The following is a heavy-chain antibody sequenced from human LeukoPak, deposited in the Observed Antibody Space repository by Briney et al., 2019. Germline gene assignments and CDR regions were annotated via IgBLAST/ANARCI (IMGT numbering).Heavy chain of an antibody. D-gene: IGHD6-13*01. V-gene: IGHV4-34*01. J-gene: IGHJ4*02. CDR2: INHSGST. CDR3: ARGLGYSSSWYLDY. Sequence: SETLSLTCAVYGGSFSGYYWSWIRQPPGKGLEWIGEINHSGSTNYNPSLKSRVTISVDTSKNQFSLKLSSVTAADTAVYYCARGLGYSSSWYLDYWGQGTLVTVSS. CDR1: GGSFSGYY.